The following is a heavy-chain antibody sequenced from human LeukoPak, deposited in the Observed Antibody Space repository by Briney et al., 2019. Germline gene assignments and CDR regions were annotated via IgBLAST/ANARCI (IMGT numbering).Heavy chain of an antibody. CDR1: GFTFSTYE. D-gene: IGHD2-15*01. CDR2: ISSSNSHI. J-gene: IGHJ4*02. Sequence: GGSLRLSCAASGFTFSTYEMNWVRQAPGKGPEWVSSISSSNSHIYYADSVKGRFTISRDNAKNSLYLQINSLRAEDTAVYFCAREDSRRDLDCWGQGTLVTVSS. V-gene: IGHV3-21*01. CDR3: AREDSRRDLDC.